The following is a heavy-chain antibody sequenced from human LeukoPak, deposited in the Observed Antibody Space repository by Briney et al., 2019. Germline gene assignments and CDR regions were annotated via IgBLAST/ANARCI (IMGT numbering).Heavy chain of an antibody. J-gene: IGHJ4*02. CDR3: AKGDGWRVPTPFY. D-gene: IGHD6-19*01. V-gene: IGHV3-21*04. CDR2: ISSSSSYI. Sequence: GGSLRLSCAASGFTFSSYSMNWVRQAPGKGLEWVSSISSSSSYIYYADSVKGRFTISRDNSKNTLYLQMNSLRAEDTAVYYCAKGDGWRVPTPFYWGRGTLVTASS. CDR1: GFTFSSYS.